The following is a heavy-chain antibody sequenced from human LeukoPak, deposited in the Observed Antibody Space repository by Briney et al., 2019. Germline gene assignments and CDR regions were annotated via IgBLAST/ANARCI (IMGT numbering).Heavy chain of an antibody. CDR2: VHRNGSA. V-gene: IGHV4-59*01. Sequence: PSETLSLTCSVSGGPINFYWSWIRQSPGKGLEWIGCVHRNGSASYKSSLQRRVTMSVDTSKRQVSLMLNSVTAADTAVYYCARDVRRGLRFNNIYPYFGMDVWGKGTTVIVSA. CDR3: ARDVRRGLRFNNIYPYFGMDV. D-gene: IGHD3-3*01. CDR1: GGPINFY. J-gene: IGHJ6*04.